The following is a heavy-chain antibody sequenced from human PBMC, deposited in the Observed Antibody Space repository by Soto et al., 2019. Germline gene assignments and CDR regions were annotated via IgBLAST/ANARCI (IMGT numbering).Heavy chain of an antibody. V-gene: IGHV3-7*01. D-gene: IGHD3-22*01. J-gene: IGHJ6*02. CDR1: GFTFSTYW. Sequence: GESLRLSCXASGFTFSTYWMSWVRQAPGKGLEWVANIKEDGSEKYYVDSVEGRFTISRDNAKNSLYLQMTSLRAEDTALYYCARGWGYFDSSGFPYLYAMDVWGQGTTVTVSS. CDR2: IKEDGSEK. CDR3: ARGWGYFDSSGFPYLYAMDV.